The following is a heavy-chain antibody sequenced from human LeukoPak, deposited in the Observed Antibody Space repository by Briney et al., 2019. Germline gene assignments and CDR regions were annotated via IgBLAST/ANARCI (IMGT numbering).Heavy chain of an antibody. CDR2: IYTSGST. Sequence: SETLSLTCTVSGGSISSGSYYWSWIRQPAGKGLEWIGRIYTSGSTNYNPSLKSRVTISVDTSKNQFSLKLSSVTAADTAVYYCARILTEYDDYWGQGTLVTVSS. D-gene: IGHD3-9*01. CDR1: GGSISSGSYY. V-gene: IGHV4-61*02. CDR3: ARILTEYDDY. J-gene: IGHJ4*02.